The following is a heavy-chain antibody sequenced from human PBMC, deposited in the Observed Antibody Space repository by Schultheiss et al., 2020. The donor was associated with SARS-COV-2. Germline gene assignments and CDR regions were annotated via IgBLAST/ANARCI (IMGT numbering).Heavy chain of an antibody. CDR3: ARRTGAAVADSIDY. Sequence: SQTLSLTCAVYGGSFSAYYWSWIRQPPGKGLEWIGSIYYSGSTYYNPSLESRVTISVDTSKNQFSLKLSSVTAADTAVYYCARRTGAAVADSIDYWGQGTLVTVSS. J-gene: IGHJ4*02. CDR2: IYYSGST. V-gene: IGHV4-34*01. D-gene: IGHD6-19*01. CDR1: GGSFSAYY.